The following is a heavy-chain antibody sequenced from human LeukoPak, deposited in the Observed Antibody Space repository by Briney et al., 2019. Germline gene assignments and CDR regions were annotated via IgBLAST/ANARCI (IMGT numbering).Heavy chain of an antibody. J-gene: IGHJ6*02. CDR3: ETTRHYYYYYGMDV. CDR1: GYTLTELS. Sequence: ASVKVSCKVSGYTLTELSMHWVRQAPGKGLEWMGGFDPEDGETIYAQKFQGRVTMTEDTSTDTGYMELSSLTAEDTAVYYCETTRHYYYYYGMDVWGQGTTVTVSS. CDR2: FDPEDGET. V-gene: IGHV1-24*01.